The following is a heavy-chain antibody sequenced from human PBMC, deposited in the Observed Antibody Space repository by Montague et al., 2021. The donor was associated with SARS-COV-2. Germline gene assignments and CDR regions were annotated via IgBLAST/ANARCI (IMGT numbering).Heavy chain of an antibody. CDR2: IFGSGSST. D-gene: IGHD3-10*01. J-gene: IGHJ2*01. CDR3: AKDGATVRGLFNWYFDL. V-gene: IGHV3-23*03. Sequence: SLRLSCAASGFTFSNYAMNWVRQAPGKGLEWVSVIFGSGSSTYYSGSVRGRFTVSRDNSKNTLYLQMNNLRAEDTAVYYCAKDGATVRGLFNWYFDLWGRGTLVTVSS. CDR1: GFTFSNYA.